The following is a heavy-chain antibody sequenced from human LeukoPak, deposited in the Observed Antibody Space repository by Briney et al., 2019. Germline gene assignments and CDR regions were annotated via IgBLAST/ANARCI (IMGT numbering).Heavy chain of an antibody. CDR1: GGTFSSYA. J-gene: IGHJ5*02. CDR3: ARGIAARPSWFDP. D-gene: IGHD6-6*01. V-gene: IGHV1-69*05. CDR2: IIPIFGTA. Sequence: SVKVSCKASGGTFSSYAISWVRQAPGQGLEWMGGIIPIFGTANYAQKFQGRVTITTDESTSTAYMELSSLRSEDTAVYYRARGIAARPSWFDPWGQGTLVTVSS.